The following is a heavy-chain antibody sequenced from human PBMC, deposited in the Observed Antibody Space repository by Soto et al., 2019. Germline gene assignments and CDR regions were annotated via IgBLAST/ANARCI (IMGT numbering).Heavy chain of an antibody. CDR2: IVPPPGTT. CDR3: ASRVGGLGGSSGWPDSAFDV. D-gene: IGHD6-19*01. V-gene: IGHV1-69*01. J-gene: IGHJ3*01. Sequence: QVQLVQSGAAVRKPGSSVKVSCKASGGTFTKYAITWVRQAPRQGLEWMGGIVPPPGTTNYAQKVRGRVTISADGSTRTAFLELSSLRSEDTAVDYCASRVGGLGGSSGWPDSAFDVWGQGTMVIVSS. CDR1: GGTFTKYA.